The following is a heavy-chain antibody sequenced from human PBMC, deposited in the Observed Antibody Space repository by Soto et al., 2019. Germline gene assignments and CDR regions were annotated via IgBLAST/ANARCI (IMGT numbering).Heavy chain of an antibody. J-gene: IGHJ6*02. CDR3: TTRDTAMVTDYYYYGMDV. CDR1: GLTFSNAW. D-gene: IGHD5-18*01. CDR2: IKSKTDGGTT. V-gene: IGHV3-15*07. Sequence: AGGSLRLSCAASGLTFSNAWMNWVRQAPGKGLEWVGRIKSKTDGGTTDYAAPVKGRFTISRDDSKNTLYLQMNSLKTEDTAVYYCTTRDTAMVTDYYYYGMDVWGQGTTVTVSS.